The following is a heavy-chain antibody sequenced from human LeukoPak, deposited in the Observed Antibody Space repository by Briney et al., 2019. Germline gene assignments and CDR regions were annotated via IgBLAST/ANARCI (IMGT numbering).Heavy chain of an antibody. Sequence: GGSLRLSCAASGFTVSSNYMSWVRQAPGKGLEWVSVIYSGGSTYYADSVKGRFTIFRDNSKNTLYLQMNSLRAEDTAVYYCARRSGGYADAFDIWGQGTMVTVSS. CDR1: GFTVSSNY. D-gene: IGHD5-12*01. J-gene: IGHJ3*02. CDR2: IYSGGST. V-gene: IGHV3-66*01. CDR3: ARRSGGYADAFDI.